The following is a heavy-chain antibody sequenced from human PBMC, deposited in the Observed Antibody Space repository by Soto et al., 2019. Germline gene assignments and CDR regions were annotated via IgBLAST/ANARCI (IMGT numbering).Heavy chain of an antibody. V-gene: IGHV4-61*01. CDR3: AREDSSGYYQFDY. D-gene: IGHD3-22*01. Sequence: PSETLSLTCTVSGGSVSSGSYYWTWIRQPPGKGLEWIGFVYKSESTNYNPSLKSRVTISVDTSKNQFSLRLSSVTAADTAVYYCAREDSSGYYQFDYWGQGTLVTVSS. CDR2: VYKSEST. J-gene: IGHJ4*02. CDR1: GGSVSSGSYY.